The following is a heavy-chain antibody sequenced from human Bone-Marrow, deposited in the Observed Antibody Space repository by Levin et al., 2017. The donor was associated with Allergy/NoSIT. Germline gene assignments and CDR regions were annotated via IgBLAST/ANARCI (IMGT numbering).Heavy chain of an antibody. J-gene: IGHJ5*02. V-gene: IGHV3-48*01. CDR3: ARHLNLGPNFITYGGDFDH. CDR2: ISGRSDTI. Sequence: GGSLRLSCVASGFTFKYYSMNWIRHTPGRGLEWLSYISGRSDTIYYRDSVKGRFTISRDNDNNSLYLQMDSLRTEDTAMYYFARHLNLGPNFITYGGDFDHWGQGISVTVSS. CDR1: GFTFKYYS. D-gene: IGHD4-23*01.